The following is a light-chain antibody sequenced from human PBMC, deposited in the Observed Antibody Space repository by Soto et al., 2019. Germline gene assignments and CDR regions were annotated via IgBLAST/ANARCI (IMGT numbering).Light chain of an antibody. V-gene: IGKV3-20*01. Sequence: EIVLTQSPGTLSLSXXXRATLSCRASQSVSSSYLAWYQQKPGQAPRLLIYGASSRATGIPDRFSGSGSGTDFTLTISRLEPEDFAVYYCQQYGSSPRFTFGPGTKVDIK. CDR3: QQYGSSPRFT. CDR2: GAS. CDR1: QSVSSSY. J-gene: IGKJ3*01.